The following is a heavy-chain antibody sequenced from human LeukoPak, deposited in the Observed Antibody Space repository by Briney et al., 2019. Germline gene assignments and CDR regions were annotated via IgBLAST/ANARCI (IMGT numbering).Heavy chain of an antibody. V-gene: IGHV3-21*01. Sequence: GGSLRLSCAASGFTFSSYSMNWVRQAPGKGLEWVSSISSSSSYIYYADSVKGRFTISRDNAKNSLYLQMNCLRAEDTAVYYCARDSAGTTIGDYWGQGTLVTVSS. CDR3: ARDSAGTTIGDY. D-gene: IGHD1-7*01. CDR1: GFTFSSYS. J-gene: IGHJ4*02. CDR2: ISSSSSYI.